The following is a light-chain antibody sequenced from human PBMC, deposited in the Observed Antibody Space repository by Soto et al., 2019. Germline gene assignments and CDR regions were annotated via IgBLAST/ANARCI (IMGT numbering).Light chain of an antibody. V-gene: IGKV1-39*01. CDR2: AAS. CDR3: QQSYRTPYT. Sequence: DLPMTQSPSSLSASVGDRVTITCRASQSSSNYLNWYQQKPGRAPKLLIYAASNLQSGVPSRFSGSGSGTDFTLTISSLQPEDFATYYCQQSYRTPYTFGQGTKLEIK. CDR1: QSSSNY. J-gene: IGKJ2*01.